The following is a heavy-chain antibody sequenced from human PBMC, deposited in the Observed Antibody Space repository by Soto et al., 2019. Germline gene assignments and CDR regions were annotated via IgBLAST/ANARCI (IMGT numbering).Heavy chain of an antibody. CDR3: ARVKYGDYVWFDP. V-gene: IGHV1-69*02. CDR2: IIPILGIA. D-gene: IGHD4-17*01. J-gene: IGHJ5*02. CDR1: GGTFSSYT. Sequence: QVQLVQSGAEVKKPGSSVKVSCKASGGTFSSYTISWVRQAPGQGLEWMGRIIPILGIANYAQKFQGRVTXTXDXXTSTAYMELSSLRSEDTAVYYCARVKYGDYVWFDPWGQGTLVTVSS.